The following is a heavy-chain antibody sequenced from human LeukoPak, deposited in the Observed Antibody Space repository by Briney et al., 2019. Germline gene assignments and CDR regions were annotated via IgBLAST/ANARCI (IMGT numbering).Heavy chain of an antibody. V-gene: IGHV3-9*01. J-gene: IGHJ4*02. Sequence: SLRLSCAASGFTFDDYAMHWVRQAPGKGLEWVSGISWNSGSIGYADSVKGRFTISRDNAKNSLYLQMNSLRAEDTAVYYCARALDIVVIPAATEFDYWGQGTLVTVSS. CDR3: ARALDIVVIPAATEFDY. CDR1: GFTFDDYA. D-gene: IGHD2-2*01. CDR2: ISWNSGSI.